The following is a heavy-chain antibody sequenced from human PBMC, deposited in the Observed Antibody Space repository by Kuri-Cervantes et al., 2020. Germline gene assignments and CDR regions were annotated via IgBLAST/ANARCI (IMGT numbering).Heavy chain of an antibody. V-gene: IGHV1-3*02. CDR2: SNAGNGNT. CDR3: AAQWELGAY. J-gene: IGHJ4*02. Sequence: ASVKVSCKASGYTFTSYAMHWVRQAPGQRLEWMGWSNAGNGNTKYSQEFQGRVTITTDESTSTAYMELSSLRSEDTAVYYCAAQWELGAYWGQGTLVTVSS. CDR1: GYTFTSYA. D-gene: IGHD1-26*01.